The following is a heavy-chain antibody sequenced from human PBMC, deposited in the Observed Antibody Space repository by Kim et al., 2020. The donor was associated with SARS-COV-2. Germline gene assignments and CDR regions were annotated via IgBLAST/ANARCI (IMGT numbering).Heavy chain of an antibody. CDR2: T. Sequence: TYYAASVKGRFTISRDNSKNTLFHQMNSLRAEDTAVYYCARGGRGYSPFDYWGRGTLVTVSS. J-gene: IGHJ4*02. D-gene: IGHD5-18*01. CDR3: ARGGRGYSPFDY. V-gene: IGHV3-53*01.